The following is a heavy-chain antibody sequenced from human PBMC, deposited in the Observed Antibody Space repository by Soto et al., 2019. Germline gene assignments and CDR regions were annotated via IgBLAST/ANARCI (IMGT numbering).Heavy chain of an antibody. J-gene: IGHJ3*02. D-gene: IGHD1-1*01. CDR3: IRTFLYNFNDLHVFDI. CDR2: IRSNSFGGTT. Sequence: PGGSLRLSCTASGFTFGDYAMGWFRQAPGKGLEWVGFIRSNSFGGTTEYAASVKGRFTISRDDSKSIAYLQMNSLKSEDTAVYYCIRTFLYNFNDLHVFDIWGQGTMVTV. V-gene: IGHV3-49*03. CDR1: GFTFGDYA.